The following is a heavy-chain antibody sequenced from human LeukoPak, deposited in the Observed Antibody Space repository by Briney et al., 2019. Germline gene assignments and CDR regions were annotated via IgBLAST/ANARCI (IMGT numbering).Heavy chain of an antibody. Sequence: SETLSLTCTVSGGSISSGDYYWSWIRQPPGKGLEWIGYIYYSGSTYYNPSLKSRVTISVDTSKNQFSLKLSSVTAADTAVYYCARLQLWSPFDYWGQGTLVTVSS. CDR2: IYYSGST. CDR1: GGSISSGDYY. V-gene: IGHV4-30-4*01. D-gene: IGHD5-18*01. CDR3: ARLQLWSPFDY. J-gene: IGHJ4*02.